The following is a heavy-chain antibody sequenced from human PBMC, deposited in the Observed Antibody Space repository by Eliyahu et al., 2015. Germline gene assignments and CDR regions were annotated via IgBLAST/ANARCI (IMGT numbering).Heavy chain of an antibody. J-gene: IGHJ4*02. CDR1: XGSISSXHW. CDR3: ASDTSAYLERYFDY. CDR2: VYHSGST. D-gene: IGHD3-22*01. Sequence: QVQLQESGPGLVKPSGXLSLTXAVSXGSISSXHWWSWVRQPPGKGLEWIGEVYHSGSTNYNPSLKSRVTISVDKSKNQFSLKLSSVTAADTAVYYCASDTSAYLERYFDYWGQGTLVTVSS. V-gene: IGHV4-4*02.